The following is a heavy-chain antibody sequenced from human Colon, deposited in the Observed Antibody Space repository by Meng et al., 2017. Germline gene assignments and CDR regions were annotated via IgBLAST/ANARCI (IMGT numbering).Heavy chain of an antibody. CDR2: IYWDDDK. V-gene: IGHV2-5*02. CDR1: VLSLSTRGVG. CDR3: ARKGALEPLDY. D-gene: IGHD1-1*01. Sequence: HISLTASGPAQLIATLTATLTCTFSVLSLSTRGVGVGWIRHPPGKALEWLAVIYWDDDKRYSPSLKTRVTITKDTSKNQVVLTMTNMDPVDTATYYCARKGALEPLDYWGQGTLVTVSS. J-gene: IGHJ4*02.